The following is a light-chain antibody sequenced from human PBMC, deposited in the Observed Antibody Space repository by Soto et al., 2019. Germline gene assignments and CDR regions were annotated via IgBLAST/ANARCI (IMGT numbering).Light chain of an antibody. CDR2: SNS. CDR3: QSYDSSLSGHVV. V-gene: IGLV1-40*01. CDR1: SSNIGAGYN. J-gene: IGLJ2*01. Sequence: QSVLTQPPSVSGAPGQRVTISCTGSSSNIGAGYNVHWYQQLPGTAPKLLIYSNSNRPSGVPDRFSGSKSGTSASLAITGLQVEDEADYYCQSYDSSLSGHVVFGGGTKLTVL.